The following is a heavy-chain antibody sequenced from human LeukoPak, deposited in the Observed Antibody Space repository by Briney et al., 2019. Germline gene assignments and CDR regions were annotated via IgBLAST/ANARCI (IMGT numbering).Heavy chain of an antibody. D-gene: IGHD3-22*01. J-gene: IGHJ3*02. Sequence: ASVKVSCKASGYRFAAYYIHWARQAPGQGPEWMGWISPNNGVTKYAQRFQGRVTMAWDTSISTAHMELRRLTSDDTAVYYCARDRADNWDRSGYYPDAFDMWGQGTMVTVS. V-gene: IGHV1-2*02. CDR3: ARDRADNWDRSGYYPDAFDM. CDR2: ISPNNGVT. CDR1: GYRFAAYY.